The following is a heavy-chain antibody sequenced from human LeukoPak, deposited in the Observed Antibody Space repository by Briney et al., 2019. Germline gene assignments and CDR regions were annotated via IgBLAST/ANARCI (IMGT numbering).Heavy chain of an antibody. CDR2: IIPIFGTA. CDR3: ATGLKGYDILTGITYYFDY. Sequence: SVKVSCKASGGTFSSYAISWVRQAPGQGLEWIGGIIPIFGTANYAQKFQGRVTITTDESTSTAYMELSSLRSEDTAVYYCATGLKGYDILTGITYYFDYWGQGTLVTVSS. CDR1: GGTFSSYA. J-gene: IGHJ4*02. D-gene: IGHD3-9*01. V-gene: IGHV1-69*05.